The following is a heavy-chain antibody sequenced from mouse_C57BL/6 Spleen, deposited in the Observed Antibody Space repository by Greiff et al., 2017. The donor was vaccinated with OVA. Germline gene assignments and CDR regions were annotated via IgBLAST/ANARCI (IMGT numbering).Heavy chain of an antibody. J-gene: IGHJ2*01. CDR2: ISSGSSTI. D-gene: IGHD1-1*01. CDR3: ARGGVYGSSFFDF. CDR1: GFTFSDYG. V-gene: IGHV5-17*01. Sequence: EVQVVESGGGLVKPGGSLKLSCAASGFTFSDYGMHWVRQAPEKGLEWVAYISSGSSTIYYADTVKGRFTISRDNAKNTLFLQMTSLRSEDTAMYYCARGGVYGSSFFDFWGQGTTLTVSS.